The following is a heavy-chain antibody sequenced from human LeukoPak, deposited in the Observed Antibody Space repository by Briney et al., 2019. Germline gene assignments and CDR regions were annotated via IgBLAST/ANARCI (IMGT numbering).Heavy chain of an antibody. D-gene: IGHD2-21*01. CDR1: GGSISSGGYY. J-gene: IGHJ3*02. CDR2: IYYTGST. V-gene: IGHV4-31*03. Sequence: PSETLSLTCTVSGGSISSGGYYCSWIRQHPGKGLEWIAYIYYTGSTYYNPSLKSRLTISVDRSKNQFSLRLSSMTAADTAVYYCARVPSVIDAFDIWGQGTMVTVSS. CDR3: ARVPSVIDAFDI.